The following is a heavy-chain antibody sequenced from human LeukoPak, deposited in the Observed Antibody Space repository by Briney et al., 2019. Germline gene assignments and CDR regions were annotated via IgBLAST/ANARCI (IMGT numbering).Heavy chain of an antibody. CDR1: GFTSSSYS. CDR3: AKERGYHAYNWFDP. CDR2: ISSSSSYI. V-gene: IGHV3-21*04. D-gene: IGHD3-22*01. J-gene: IGHJ5*02. Sequence: GGSLRLSCAASGFTSSSYSMNWVRQAPGKGLEWVSSISSSSSYIYYADSVKGRFTISRDNSKNTLYLQMNSLRAEDTAVYYCAKERGYHAYNWFDPWGQGTLVTVSS.